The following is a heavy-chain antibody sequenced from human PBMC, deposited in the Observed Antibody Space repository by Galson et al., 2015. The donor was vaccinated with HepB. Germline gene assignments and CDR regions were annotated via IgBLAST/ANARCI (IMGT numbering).Heavy chain of an antibody. CDR2: IKSKYGCGGI. CDR1: DFSFTSDW. V-gene: IGHV3-15*07. J-gene: IGHJ2*01. D-gene: IGHD3-9*01. CDR3: TSHGRDWLPIYYYFEV. Sequence: SLRLSCAASDFSFTSDWMNWVRQSPGKGLEWVGRIKSKYGCGGIAYAAPVKVRFTISRDDSKEILYLQMTSLKTDVTGVYYCTSHGRDWLPIYYYFEVWGRGTLVTVSS.